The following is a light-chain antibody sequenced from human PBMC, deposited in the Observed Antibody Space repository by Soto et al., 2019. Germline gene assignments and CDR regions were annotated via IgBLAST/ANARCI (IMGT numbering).Light chain of an antibody. J-gene: IGKJ4*01. V-gene: IGKV3-15*01. CDR3: QQYNNWPPT. CDR2: GAS. CDR1: QSVYSN. Sequence: EIVMTQSPATMSVSPGERATLSCRASQSVYSNLAWYQQKPGQSPRLLIYGASTRATGIPARFSGSGSGTEFTLTISSLQSEDFAVYYCQQYNNWPPTFGGGTKVEIK.